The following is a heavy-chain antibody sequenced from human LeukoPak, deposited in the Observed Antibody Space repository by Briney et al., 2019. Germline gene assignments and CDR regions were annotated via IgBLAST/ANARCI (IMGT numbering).Heavy chain of an antibody. D-gene: IGHD3-10*01. V-gene: IGHV3-7*01. Sequence: PGGSLRLSCGASTFTFTPGWMSWVRQAPGKGLEWVAMIKRDGGEKHYVDSVKGRFTISRDNAKNTLYLQMNSLRAEDTAVYYCAREEAGTRRLYYFDYWGQGTLVTVSS. CDR1: TFTFTPGW. CDR3: AREEAGTRRLYYFDY. CDR2: IKRDGGEK. J-gene: IGHJ4*02.